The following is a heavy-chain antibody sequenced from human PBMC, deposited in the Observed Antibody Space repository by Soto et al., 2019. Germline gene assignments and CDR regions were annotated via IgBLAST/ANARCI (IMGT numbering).Heavy chain of an antibody. D-gene: IGHD4-17*01. Sequence: GESLKISCRASGYTFTGYWLAWVRQMPGKGLEWMGLIYPGDSDATYSPSFQGQVAISVDKSINTAYLQWGSLKASDTAVYFCARKHDYSDLAGYWGQGTQVTVSS. CDR1: GYTFTGYW. V-gene: IGHV5-51*01. CDR2: IYPGDSDA. J-gene: IGHJ4*02. CDR3: ARKHDYSDLAGY.